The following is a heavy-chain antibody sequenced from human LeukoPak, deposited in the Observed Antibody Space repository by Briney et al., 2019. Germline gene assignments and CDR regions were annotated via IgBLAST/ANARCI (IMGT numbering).Heavy chain of an antibody. CDR3: ARDHGRYCSGGTCYYFDY. Sequence: SQTLSLTCAISGDSVSSNSAAWNWIRQSPSRGLEWLVRTYYSSKWYNDYAVSVKSRITINPDTSKNQFSLQLNSVTPEDTAVYYCARDHGRYCSGGTCYYFDYWGQGTLVTVSS. J-gene: IGHJ4*02. D-gene: IGHD2-15*01. CDR2: TYYSSKWYN. V-gene: IGHV6-1*01. CDR1: GDSVSSNSAA.